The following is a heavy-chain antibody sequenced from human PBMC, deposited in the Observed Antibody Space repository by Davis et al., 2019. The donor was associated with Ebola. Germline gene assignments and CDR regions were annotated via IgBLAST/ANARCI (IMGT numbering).Heavy chain of an antibody. Sequence: ASVKVSCKASGYTFTSYDINWVRQATGQGLEWMGWMNPNSGNTGYAQKFQGRVTITRNTSISTAYMELSSLRSEDTAVYYCARDKGSSWYYYYYGMDVWGQGTTVTVSS. D-gene: IGHD6-13*01. CDR1: GYTFTSYD. CDR2: MNPNSGNT. V-gene: IGHV1-8*03. CDR3: ARDKGSSWYYYYYGMDV. J-gene: IGHJ6*02.